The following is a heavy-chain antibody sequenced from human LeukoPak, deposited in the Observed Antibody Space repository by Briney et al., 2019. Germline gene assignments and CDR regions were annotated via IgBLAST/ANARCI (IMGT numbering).Heavy chain of an antibody. Sequence: SVQVSCKASGGTFSSYAISWVRQAPGQGLEWMGGIIPIFGTANYAQKFQGRVTITADESTSTAYMELSSLRSEDTAVYYCASTGVGRPQTYYYGMDVWGQGTTVTVSS. CDR3: ASTGVGRPQTYYYGMDV. CDR1: GGTFSSYA. CDR2: IIPIFGTA. V-gene: IGHV1-69*13. J-gene: IGHJ6*02. D-gene: IGHD2-8*01.